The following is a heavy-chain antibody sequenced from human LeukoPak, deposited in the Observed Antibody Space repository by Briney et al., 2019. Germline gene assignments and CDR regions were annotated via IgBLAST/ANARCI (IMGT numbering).Heavy chain of an antibody. D-gene: IGHD5-18*01. CDR2: ISSSSSYI. J-gene: IGHJ4*02. V-gene: IGHV3-21*01. Sequence: GGSLRLSCAASGFTFSSYSMNWVRQAPGKGLEWVSSISSSSSYIYYADSVKGRFTISRDNAKNSLYLQMNSLRGEDTAVYYCARLLTWIQITDYWGQGTLVTVSS. CDR3: ARLLTWIQITDY. CDR1: GFTFSSYS.